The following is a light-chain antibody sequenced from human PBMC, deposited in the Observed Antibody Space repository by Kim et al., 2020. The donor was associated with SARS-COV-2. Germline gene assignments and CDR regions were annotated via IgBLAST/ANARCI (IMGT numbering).Light chain of an antibody. CDR3: QQYSSSPAT. V-gene: IGKV3-20*01. CDR1: QSVCSND. Sequence: SAAKRATRSWRARQSVCSNDLAWCQQKRCQARRFHIYGASSRASGNPDRFSGSGSGTDFTLTITRLKPDDFAVYSCQQYSSSPATFGQGTKVDIK. CDR2: GAS. J-gene: IGKJ1*01.